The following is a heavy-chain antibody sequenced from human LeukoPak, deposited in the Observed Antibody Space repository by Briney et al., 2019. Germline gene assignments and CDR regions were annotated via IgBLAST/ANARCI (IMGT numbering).Heavy chain of an antibody. CDR1: GFTFDDYA. V-gene: IGHV3-43D*03. CDR3: APAPAVAGKGGGY. Sequence: GGSLRLSCAASGFTFDDYAMHWVRQAPGKGLEWVSLISWDGGSTYYADSVKGRFTISRDNSKNSLYLQMNSLRAEDTALYYCAPAPAVAGKGGGYWGQGTLVTVSS. CDR2: ISWDGGST. J-gene: IGHJ4*02. D-gene: IGHD6-19*01.